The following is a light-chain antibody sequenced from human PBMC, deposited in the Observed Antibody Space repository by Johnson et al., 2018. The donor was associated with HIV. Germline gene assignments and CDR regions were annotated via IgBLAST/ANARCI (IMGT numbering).Light chain of an antibody. CDR3: GTWDSSLSGYV. Sequence: QPVLTQPPSVSAAPGQKVTISCSGSRSKIGNNYVSWYQQLPGTAPKLLVYDNSKRPSGIPDRFSATKSGTSATLGITGLQTGDEADYYCGTWDSSLSGYVFGTGTKVTVL. CDR1: RSKIGNNY. J-gene: IGLJ1*01. V-gene: IGLV1-51*01. CDR2: DNS.